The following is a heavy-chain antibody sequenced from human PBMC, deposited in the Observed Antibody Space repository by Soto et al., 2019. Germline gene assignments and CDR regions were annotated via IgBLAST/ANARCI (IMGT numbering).Heavy chain of an antibody. D-gene: IGHD3-9*01. Sequence: TSETLSLTCTVSGGSISSGDYYWSWIRQPPGKGLEWIGYIYYSGSTYYNPSLKSRVTISVDTSKNQFSLKLSSVTAADTAVYYCASPGILTGSAFDYWGQGTLVTVSS. J-gene: IGHJ4*02. CDR2: IYYSGST. CDR3: ASPGILTGSAFDY. V-gene: IGHV4-30-4*01. CDR1: GGSISSGDYY.